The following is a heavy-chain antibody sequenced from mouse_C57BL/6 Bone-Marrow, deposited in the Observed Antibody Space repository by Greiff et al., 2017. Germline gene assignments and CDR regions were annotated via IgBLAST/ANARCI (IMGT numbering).Heavy chain of an antibody. V-gene: IGHV1-54*01. CDR1: GYAFTNYL. CDR3: SRSKNWDSWFAY. CDR2: INPGSGGT. J-gene: IGHJ3*01. D-gene: IGHD4-1*01. Sequence: VHLVESGAELVRPGTSVKVSCKASGYAFTNYLIEWVKQRPGQGLEWIGVINPGSGGTNYNEKFKGKATLTVGKSSSTAYMQLSSLTSEDSAVYFCSRSKNWDSWFAYWGQGTLVTVSA.